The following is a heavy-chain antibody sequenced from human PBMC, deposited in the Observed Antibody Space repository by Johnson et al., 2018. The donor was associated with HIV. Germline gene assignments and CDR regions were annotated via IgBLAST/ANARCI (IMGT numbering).Heavy chain of an antibody. Sequence: EVQLVESGGGLVQPGGSLRLSCAASGFTVSSNYMSWVRQCPGKGLEWVSVINSGGSTYYTDSVRGRFTISRDNSKNTLYLQMNSLRAEDTAVYYCARACRDGYTCDAFDIWGQGTIVTVSS. CDR2: INSGGST. J-gene: IGHJ3*02. V-gene: IGHV3-66*01. CDR3: ARACRDGYTCDAFDI. D-gene: IGHD5-24*01. CDR1: GFTVSSNY.